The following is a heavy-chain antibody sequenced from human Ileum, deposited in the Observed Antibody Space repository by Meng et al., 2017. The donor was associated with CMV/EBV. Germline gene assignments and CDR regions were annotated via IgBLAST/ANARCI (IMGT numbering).Heavy chain of an antibody. CDR2: IGGSGHLT. V-gene: IGHV3-23*01. J-gene: IGHJ4*02. Sequence: GESLKISCAASGFAFGSHAMNWVRRAPGKGLEWVSTIGGSGHLTCYADSVRGRFTISRDNSKNTLFLHMNSLRADDTAVYFCVKTTQSPYSWGQGTLVTVSS. CDR3: VKTTQSPYS. CDR1: GFAFGSHA. D-gene: IGHD1-14*01.